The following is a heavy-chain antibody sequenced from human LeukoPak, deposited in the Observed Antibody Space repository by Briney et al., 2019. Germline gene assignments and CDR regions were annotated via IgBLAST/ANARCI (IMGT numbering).Heavy chain of an antibody. D-gene: IGHD6-13*01. J-gene: IGHJ4*02. CDR3: ARARGIAAAGGGYFDY. CDR2: INHSGST. Sequence: PSETLSLTCAIYGGSFSGYYWSWIRQPPGKGLEWIGEINHSGSTNYNPSLKSRVTMSVDTSKNQFSLKLSSVTAADTAVYYCARARGIAAAGGGYFDYWGQGTLVTVSS. V-gene: IGHV4-34*01. CDR1: GGSFSGYY.